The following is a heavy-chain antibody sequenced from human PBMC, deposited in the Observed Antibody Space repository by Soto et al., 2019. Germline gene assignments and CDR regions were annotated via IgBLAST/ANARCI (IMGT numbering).Heavy chain of an antibody. V-gene: IGHV3-23*01. CDR2: ISSSGGST. CDR1: GFTFSSYA. Sequence: EVQLLESGGGLVQPGGSLRLSCAASGFTFSSYAMSWVRQAPGKGLEWVSGISSSGGSTYYADSVKGRFTISRDNSKNTLYLQMNSLRAEDTAVYYCAKSSSLWASFDYWGQGTLVTVSS. CDR3: AKSSSLWASFDY. J-gene: IGHJ4*02. D-gene: IGHD2-15*01.